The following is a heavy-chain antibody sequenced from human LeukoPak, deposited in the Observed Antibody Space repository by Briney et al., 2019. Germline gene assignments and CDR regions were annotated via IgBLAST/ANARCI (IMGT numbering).Heavy chain of an antibody. D-gene: IGHD3-22*01. V-gene: IGHV3-7*01. CDR1: GFTFSSYG. J-gene: IGHJ4*02. CDR3: ARPYDSSGYSMNSFDY. CDR2: IKQDGSEK. Sequence: GGSLRLSCAASGFTFSSYGMSWVRQAPGKGLEWVANIKQDGSEKYYVDSVKGRLTISGDNAKNSLYLQMNSLRAEDTAVYYCARPYDSSGYSMNSFDYWGQGTLVTVSS.